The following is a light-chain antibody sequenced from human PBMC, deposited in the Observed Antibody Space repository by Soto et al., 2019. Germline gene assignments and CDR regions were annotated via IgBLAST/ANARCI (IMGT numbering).Light chain of an antibody. Sequence: QSALTQPASVSGSPGQSITISCTGTSSDVGSYNLVSWYQQHPGKDPKLMIYEGSKRPSGVSNRFSGSKSGNTASLTISGLQAEDEADYYCCSYAGSSTFLDVVFGGGTKLTVL. V-gene: IGLV2-23*03. J-gene: IGLJ2*01. CDR2: EGS. CDR1: SSDVGSYNL. CDR3: CSYAGSSTFLDVV.